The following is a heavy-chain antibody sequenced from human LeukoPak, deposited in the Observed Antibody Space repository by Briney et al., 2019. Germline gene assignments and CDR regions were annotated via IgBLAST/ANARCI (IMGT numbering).Heavy chain of an antibody. CDR2: ISGSGGST. J-gene: IGHJ4*02. CDR1: GFTFSSYA. Sequence: GGSLRLSCAASGFTFSSYAMSWVRQAPGEGLEWVSAISGSGGSTYYADSVEGRFTISRDNSKNTLYLQMNSLRAEDTAVYYCAQPGTTVTSPIYCWGQGTLVTVSS. V-gene: IGHV3-23*01. D-gene: IGHD4-17*01. CDR3: AQPGTTVTSPIYC.